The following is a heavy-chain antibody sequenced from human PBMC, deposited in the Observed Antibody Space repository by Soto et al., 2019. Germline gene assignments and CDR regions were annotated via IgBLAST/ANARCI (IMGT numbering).Heavy chain of an antibody. Sequence: GGSLRLSCAASGFTFGGSAMHWVRQASGKGLEWVGHIRSKTNSYATAYAESVKGRFTISRDDSMNTAYLQMNSLKTEDTAAYFCTRQTDAVQWLVVPTDYNFDYWGQGTLVTVSS. CDR1: GFTFGGSA. V-gene: IGHV3-73*01. J-gene: IGHJ4*02. CDR3: TRQTDAVQWLVVPTDYNFDY. CDR2: IRSKTNSYAT. D-gene: IGHD6-19*01.